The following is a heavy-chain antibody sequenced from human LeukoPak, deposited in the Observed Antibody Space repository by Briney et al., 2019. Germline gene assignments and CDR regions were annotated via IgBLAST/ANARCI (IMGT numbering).Heavy chain of an antibody. D-gene: IGHD6-13*01. CDR1: GFTFSTYG. CDR3: AKNVAGIGAFDI. J-gene: IGHJ3*02. V-gene: IGHV3-23*01. CDR2: ISPSVGTT. Sequence: GGSLRLSCAASGFTFSTYGMTWVRQAPGKVLEWVSSISPSVGTTYHADSVKGRFTISRDNSKNTVYLEMNSLRAEDTAVYYCAKNVAGIGAFDIWGQGTMVTVSS.